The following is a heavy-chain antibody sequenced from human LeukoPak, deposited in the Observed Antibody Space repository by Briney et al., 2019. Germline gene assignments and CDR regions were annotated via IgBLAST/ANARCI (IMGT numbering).Heavy chain of an antibody. J-gene: IGHJ4*02. Sequence: PSETLSLTCAVCGGSFSGYYWSWIRQPPGKGLEWIGEINHSGSTNYNPSLKSRVTISVDTSKNQFSLKLSSVTAADAAVYYCARAHIVTTMFFDYWGQGALVTVSS. D-gene: IGHD5-12*01. V-gene: IGHV4-34*01. CDR1: GGSFSGYY. CDR2: INHSGST. CDR3: ARAHIVTTMFFDY.